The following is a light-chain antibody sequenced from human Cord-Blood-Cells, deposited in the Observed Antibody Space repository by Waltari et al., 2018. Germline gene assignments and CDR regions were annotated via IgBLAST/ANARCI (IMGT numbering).Light chain of an antibody. J-gene: IGKJ1*01. CDR1: QSASSSY. CDR3: QQYRSSPRT. Sequence: EIVLTQSPGTLSLSPGARATLSCRASQSASSSYLAWYQQKPGQAHRLLSYGASSRATGIPDRFSGSGSGTDFTLTISRLEPEDFAVYYCQQYRSSPRTFGQGTKVEIK. CDR2: GAS. V-gene: IGKV3-20*01.